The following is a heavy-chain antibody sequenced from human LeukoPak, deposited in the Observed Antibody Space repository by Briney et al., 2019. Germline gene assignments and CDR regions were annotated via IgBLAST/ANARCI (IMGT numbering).Heavy chain of an antibody. J-gene: IGHJ5*02. CDR3: ARDADGVIFGVPRRSWFDP. CDR1: GGSISSYY. CDR2: IYTSGST. D-gene: IGHD3-3*01. Sequence: KTSETLSLTCTVSGGSISSYYWSWIRQPAGKGLEWIGRIYTSGSTNYNPSLKSRVTMSVDTSKNQFSLKLSSVTAADTAVYYCARDADGVIFGVPRRSWFDPWGQGTLVTVSS. V-gene: IGHV4-4*07.